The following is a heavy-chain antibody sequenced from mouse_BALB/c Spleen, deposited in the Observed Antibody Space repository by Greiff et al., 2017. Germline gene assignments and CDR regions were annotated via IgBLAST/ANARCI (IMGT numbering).Heavy chain of an antibody. V-gene: IGHV5-6-5*01. CDR3: ARQGDTRYFDV. J-gene: IGHJ1*01. CDR2: ISSGGST. D-gene: IGHD1-1*01. CDR1: GFTFSSYA. Sequence: DVKLVESGGGLVKPGGSLKLSCAASGFTFSSYAMSWVRQTPEKRLEWVASISSGGSTYYPDSVKGRFTISRDNARNILYLQMSSLRSEDTAMYYCARQGDTRYFDVWGAGTTVTVSS.